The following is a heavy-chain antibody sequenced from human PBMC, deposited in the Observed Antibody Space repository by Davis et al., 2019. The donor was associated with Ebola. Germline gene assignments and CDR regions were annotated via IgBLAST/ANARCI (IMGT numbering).Heavy chain of an antibody. CDR1: GFTFSSYG. J-gene: IGHJ6*03. CDR2: IRYDGSNK. V-gene: IGHV3-30*02. Sequence: GESLKISCAASGFTFSSYGMHWVRQAPGKGLEWVAFIRYDGSNKYYADSVKGRFTISRDNSKNTLYLQMNSLRAEDTAVYYCARDNLSHPEWLLNNYYYYYYMDVWGKGTTVTVSS. D-gene: IGHD3-3*01. CDR3: ARDNLSHPEWLLNNYYYYYYMDV.